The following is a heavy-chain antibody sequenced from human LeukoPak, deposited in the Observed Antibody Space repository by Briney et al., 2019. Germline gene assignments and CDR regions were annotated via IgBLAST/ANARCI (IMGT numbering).Heavy chain of an antibody. CDR3: ARPQDPMVRGVPSDY. CDR2: ISSSSSYI. CDR1: GFTFSSYS. Sequence: GGTLRLFCAASGFTFSSYSMNWVRQAPGKGLEWVSSISSSSSYIYYADSVKGRFTISRDNAKNSLYLQMNSLRAQDTAVYYCARPQDPMVRGVPSDYWGQGTLVTVSS. V-gene: IGHV3-21*01. D-gene: IGHD3-10*01. J-gene: IGHJ4*02.